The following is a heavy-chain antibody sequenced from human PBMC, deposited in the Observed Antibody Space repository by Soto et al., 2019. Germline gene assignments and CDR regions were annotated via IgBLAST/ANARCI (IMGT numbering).Heavy chain of an antibody. J-gene: IGHJ1*01. Sequence: SGPTAVNPTQTLTLTCTFSGFSLSTSGVGVGWIRQPPGKALEWLALIYWDDDKRYSPSLKSRLTITKDTSKNQVVLTMTNMDPVDTATYYCAHFGHCSGGSCYPAEYFQHWGQGTLVTVSS. CDR1: GFSLSTSGVG. D-gene: IGHD2-15*01. CDR2: IYWDDDK. V-gene: IGHV2-5*02. CDR3: AHFGHCSGGSCYPAEYFQH.